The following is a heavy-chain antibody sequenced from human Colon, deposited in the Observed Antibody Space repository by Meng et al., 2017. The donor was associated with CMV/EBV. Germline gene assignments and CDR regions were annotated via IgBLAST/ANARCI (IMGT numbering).Heavy chain of an antibody. J-gene: IGHJ5*02. CDR3: ARGGDSRGGAWFDP. Sequence: LRLSCTVSGDSINSGSYYWTWIRQPPGKGLEWIGYIYYSGRAYYDPSLRSRLLISLDSSKNQFSLKLTSVTAADTAVYYCARGGDSRGGAWFDPWGQGTLVTVSS. CDR1: GDSINSGSYY. CDR2: IYYSGRA. D-gene: IGHD3-22*01. V-gene: IGHV4-30-4*08.